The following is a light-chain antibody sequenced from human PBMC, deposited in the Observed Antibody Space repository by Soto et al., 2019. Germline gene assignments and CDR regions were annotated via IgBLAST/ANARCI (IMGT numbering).Light chain of an antibody. CDR1: QGISNY. Sequence: DIQMTQSPSSLSASVGDRVTITCRASQGISNYLAWYQQVPGKVPKLLIYGASTLQSGVPSRFSGTGSGTEFTLTISSLQPEDVATYYCQKYNSAPLVTFGGGTRAEIK. J-gene: IGKJ4*01. CDR2: GAS. CDR3: QKYNSAPLVT. V-gene: IGKV1-27*01.